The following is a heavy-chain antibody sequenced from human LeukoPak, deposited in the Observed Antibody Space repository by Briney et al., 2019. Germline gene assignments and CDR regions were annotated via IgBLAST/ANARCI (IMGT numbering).Heavy chain of an antibody. V-gene: IGHV4-61*01. D-gene: IGHD3-10*01. CDR2: IYYSGST. J-gene: IGHJ4*02. Sequence: SETLSLTCTVSGGSFSSGSYYWSWIRQPPGKGLEWIGYIYYSGSTNYNPSLKSRVTISVDTSKNQFSLKLSSVTAADTAVYYCARYMVRGVVRFDYWGQGTLVTVSS. CDR3: ARYMVRGVVRFDY. CDR1: GGSFSSGSYY.